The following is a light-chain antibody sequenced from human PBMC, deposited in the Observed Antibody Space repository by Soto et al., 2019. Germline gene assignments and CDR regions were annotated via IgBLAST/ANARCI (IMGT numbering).Light chain of an antibody. CDR1: STDFVGYNR. J-gene: IGLJ1*01. V-gene: IGLV2-18*01. CDR3: SLYTSENAYV. CDR2: EVS. Sequence: QSVLTQPPSVSGSPGQSVTISCTGTSTDFVGYNRVSWYQQPPGTAPKLMIYEVSKRPSGVPDRFSGSKSGNTASLTIPALQAADEADYYCSLYTSENAYVFGTGTKVTVL.